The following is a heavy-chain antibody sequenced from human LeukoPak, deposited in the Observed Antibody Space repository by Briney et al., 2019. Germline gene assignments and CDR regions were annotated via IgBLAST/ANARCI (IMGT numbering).Heavy chain of an antibody. CDR2: INSDGSDT. CDR1: GFTFSSYR. Sequence: GGSLRLSCAASGFTFSSYRMHWVPQAPGKGRVWVSRINSDGSDTSYADSVKGRFTISRDNAKNTLYLQMNSLRADDTAVYYCARGPAYHFDYWGQGTLVTVSS. J-gene: IGHJ4*02. CDR3: ARGPAYHFDY. V-gene: IGHV3-74*01.